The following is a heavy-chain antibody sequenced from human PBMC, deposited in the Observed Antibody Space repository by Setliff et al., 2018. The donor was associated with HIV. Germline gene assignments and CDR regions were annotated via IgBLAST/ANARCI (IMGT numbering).Heavy chain of an antibody. V-gene: IGHV4-34*01. D-gene: IGHD2-15*01. J-gene: IGHJ4*02. CDR3: ARVVDADYLDY. Sequence: SETLSLTCAVYGGSFSGYYWSWIRQPPGEGLEWIGEINHSGSTNYNPSLKSRVTISVDTSKNQFSLKLNSVTAADTAMYYCARVVDADYLDYWGQGTPVTVSS. CDR1: GGSFSGYY. CDR2: INHSGST.